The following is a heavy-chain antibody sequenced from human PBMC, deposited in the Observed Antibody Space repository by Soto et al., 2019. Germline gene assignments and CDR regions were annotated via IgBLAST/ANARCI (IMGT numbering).Heavy chain of an antibody. CDR2: ISYDGSNK. J-gene: IGHJ6*02. Sequence: QVQLVESGGGVVQPGRSLRLSCAASGFTFSSYGMHWVRQAPGKGLEWGAVISYDGSNKYYADSVKGRFTISRDNSKNTLYLQMNSLRAEDTAVYYCAKDRNSGWQYYYYGMDVWGQGTTVTVSS. CDR1: GFTFSSYG. D-gene: IGHD6-19*01. CDR3: AKDRNSGWQYYYYGMDV. V-gene: IGHV3-30*18.